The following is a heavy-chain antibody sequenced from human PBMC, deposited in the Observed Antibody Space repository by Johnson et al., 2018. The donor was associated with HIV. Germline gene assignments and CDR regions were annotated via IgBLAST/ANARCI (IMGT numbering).Heavy chain of an antibody. Sequence: VQLVESGGGVVPPGGSLRLSCAASGFTFSSYAMHWVRQAPGKGLEWVAVISYDGSNKYYADSVKGRFTISRDNSKNTLYLQMHSLRAEDTAVYYWARPIARGASDIWGQGTMVTVSS. CDR2: ISYDGSNK. V-gene: IGHV3-30-3*01. CDR1: GFTFSSYA. J-gene: IGHJ3*02. D-gene: IGHD3-10*01. CDR3: ARPIARGASDI.